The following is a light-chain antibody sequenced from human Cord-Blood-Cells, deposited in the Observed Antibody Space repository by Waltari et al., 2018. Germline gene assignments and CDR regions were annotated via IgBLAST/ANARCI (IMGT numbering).Light chain of an antibody. CDR2: GAS. J-gene: IGKJ3*01. CDR1: QSVSSSY. CDR3: QQYGSSPPFT. V-gene: IGKV3-20*01. Sequence: EIVLTQSPGTLSLSPGERATLPCRASQSVSSSYLSWYQQKPGQAPRLLIYGASSRATGIPDRFSGSGCGTDFTLTISRLEPEDFAVYYCQQYGSSPPFTFGPGTKVDIK.